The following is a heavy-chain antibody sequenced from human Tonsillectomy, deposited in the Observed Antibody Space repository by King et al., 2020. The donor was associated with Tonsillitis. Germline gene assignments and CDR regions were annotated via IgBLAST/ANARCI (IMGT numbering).Heavy chain of an antibody. CDR3: AGSIGAAGTIDY. J-gene: IGHJ4*02. CDR1: GFTFSRYG. CDR2: IRYDGSNK. D-gene: IGHD6-13*01. Sequence: VQLVESGGGVVQPGGSLRLSCAVSGFTFSRYGMHWVRQAPGKGLEWVAFIRYDGSNKYYADSVKGRFTISRDNSKNTLYLQMNSLRAEDTAVYYCAGSIGAAGTIDYWGQGTLVPVSS. V-gene: IGHV3-30*02.